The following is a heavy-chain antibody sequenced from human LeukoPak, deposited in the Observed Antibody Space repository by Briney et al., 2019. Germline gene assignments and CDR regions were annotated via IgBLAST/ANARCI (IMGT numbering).Heavy chain of an antibody. D-gene: IGHD2-2*03. Sequence: GGSLRLSCAASGFTLSSYAMSWVRQAPGKGLEWVSAISGSGGSTYYADSVKGRFTISRDNSKNTLYLQMNSLRAEDTAVYYCARAAWIDYYYYMDVWGKGTTVTISS. J-gene: IGHJ6*03. V-gene: IGHV3-23*01. CDR3: ARAAWIDYYYYMDV. CDR1: GFTLSSYA. CDR2: ISGSGGST.